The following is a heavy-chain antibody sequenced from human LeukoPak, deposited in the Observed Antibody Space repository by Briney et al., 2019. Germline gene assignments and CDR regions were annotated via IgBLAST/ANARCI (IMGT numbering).Heavy chain of an antibody. V-gene: IGHV3-13*01. J-gene: IGHJ2*01. D-gene: IGHD6-13*01. CDR2: IGTAGEI. Sequence: GGSLRLSCTASGITFSSYDIHWVRQATGKGLEWVSGIGTAGEIYYPGSVKGRFTISRENAKNSLYLQMNSLRAGDTAVYYCARAAYSSTWYSRYFDLWGRGTLVTVSS. CDR3: ARAAYSSTWYSRYFDL. CDR1: GITFSSYD.